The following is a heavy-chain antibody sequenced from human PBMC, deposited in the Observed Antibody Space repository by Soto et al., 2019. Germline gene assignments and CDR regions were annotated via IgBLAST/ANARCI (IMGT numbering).Heavy chain of an antibody. CDR3: ARVRGGGSEYFFDY. J-gene: IGHJ4*02. Sequence: ASVKVSCKASGYTFTRYNVHWVRQAPGQGLEWMAIINPSGGTTYYVQKFEGRVNLTTDTSTSTVYMELSSLRSDDTAVYYCARVRGGGSEYFFDYWGQGTLVTVSS. V-gene: IGHV1-46*01. CDR2: INPSGGTT. CDR1: GYTFTRYN. D-gene: IGHD2-15*01.